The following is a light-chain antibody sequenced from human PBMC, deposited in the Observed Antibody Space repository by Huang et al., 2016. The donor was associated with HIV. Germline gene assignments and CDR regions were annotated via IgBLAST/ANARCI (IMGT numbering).Light chain of an antibody. Sequence: DIQMTQSPSSLSASVGDRVTITCQASQDISNYLNWEQQKPGKAPKLLIYEASNVETEVPAMFSGTGSGTDFTFTISSLQPEDIATYYCQQYDNLPRTFGQGTRLEMK. J-gene: IGKJ5*01. CDR1: QDISNY. V-gene: IGKV1-33*01. CDR3: QQYDNLPRT. CDR2: EAS.